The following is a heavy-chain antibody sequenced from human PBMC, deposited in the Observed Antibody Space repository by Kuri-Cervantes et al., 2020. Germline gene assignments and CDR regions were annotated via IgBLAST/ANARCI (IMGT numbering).Heavy chain of an antibody. CDR1: GFTFSSYS. J-gene: IGHJ3*02. V-gene: IGHV4-38-2*01. CDR2: IYHSGST. CDR3: ARFSDAFDI. D-gene: IGHD3-3*01. Sequence: GSLRLSCAASGFTFSSYSMNWIRQPPGKGLEWIGSIYHSGSTYYNPSLKSRVTISVDTAKNQLSLKLSSVTAAGTAVYYCARFSDAFDIWGQGTMVTVSS.